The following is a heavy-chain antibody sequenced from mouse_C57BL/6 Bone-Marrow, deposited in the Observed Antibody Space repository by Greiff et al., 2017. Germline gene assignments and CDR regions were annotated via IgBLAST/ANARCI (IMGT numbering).Heavy chain of an antibody. CDR2: IRSKSSNYAT. CDR3: VIPGSSFGGYAMDY. J-gene: IGHJ4*01. Sequence: EVQLVESGGGLVQPKGSLKLSCAASGFTFNTYAMHWVRQAPGKGLEWVARIRSKSSNYATYYADSVKDRFTISRDDSQSMLYLQMNNLKTEDTAMYYCVIPGSSFGGYAMDYWGQGTSVTVSS. CDR1: GFTFNTYA. D-gene: IGHD1-1*01. V-gene: IGHV10-3*01.